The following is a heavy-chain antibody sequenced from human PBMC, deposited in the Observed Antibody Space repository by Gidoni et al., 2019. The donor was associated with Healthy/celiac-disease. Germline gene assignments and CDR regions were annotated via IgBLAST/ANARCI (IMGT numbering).Heavy chain of an antibody. CDR2: IKSKTDGGTT. CDR3: TTGLKEELWLSKFDY. Sequence: EVQLVESGGGLVKPGGSLRLSCAASGFTFSNAWMSWVRQAPGKGLEWVGRIKSKTDGGTTDYAAPVKGRFTISRDDSKNTLYLQMNSLKTEDTAVYYCTTGLKEELWLSKFDYWGQGTLVTVSS. V-gene: IGHV3-15*01. D-gene: IGHD5-18*01. CDR1: GFTFSNAW. J-gene: IGHJ4*02.